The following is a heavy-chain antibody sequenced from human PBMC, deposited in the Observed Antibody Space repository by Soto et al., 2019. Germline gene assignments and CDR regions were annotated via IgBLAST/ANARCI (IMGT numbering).Heavy chain of an antibody. D-gene: IGHD2-21*01. V-gene: IGHV4-59*01. J-gene: IGHJ4*02. CDR3: ARLGHMDDY. Sequence: LETLSHTCPVSGGSSSSYYWIWIRQPPGKGLEWIGYIYYSGSTNYNPSLKSRVTISVDTSKNQFSLKLSSVTAADTAVYYCARLGHMDDYWGQGTQVTVSS. CDR2: IYYSGST. CDR1: GGSSSSYY.